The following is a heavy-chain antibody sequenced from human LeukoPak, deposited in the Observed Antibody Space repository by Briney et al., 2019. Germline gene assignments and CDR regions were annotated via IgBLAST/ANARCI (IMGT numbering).Heavy chain of an antibody. CDR2: INPSGGST. V-gene: IGHV1-46*01. J-gene: IGHJ4*02. Sequence: ASVMVSCKASGYTFTSYYMHWVRQAPGQGLEWMGIINPSGGSTSYAQKFQGRVTMTRDTSTSTVYMELSSLRSEDTAVYYCARSIAVAGTVDYWGQGTLVTVSS. CDR3: ARSIAVAGTVDY. D-gene: IGHD6-19*01. CDR1: GYTFTSYY.